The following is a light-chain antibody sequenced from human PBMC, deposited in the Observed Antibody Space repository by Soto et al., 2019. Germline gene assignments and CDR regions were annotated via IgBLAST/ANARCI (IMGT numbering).Light chain of an antibody. V-gene: IGKV2-30*02. CDR2: KVS. CDR1: ESLTHYYTNIY. CDR3: MQGTHWPGT. Sequence: DVVLTQSPLSLPVTLGQPASISYRSSESLTHYYTNIYLSWFQQRPGQSPRRLLYKVSNRDSGVPDRFSGSGSGTDFTLRISRVEADDVGVYYCMQGTHWPGTLGQGTKGELK. J-gene: IGKJ1*01.